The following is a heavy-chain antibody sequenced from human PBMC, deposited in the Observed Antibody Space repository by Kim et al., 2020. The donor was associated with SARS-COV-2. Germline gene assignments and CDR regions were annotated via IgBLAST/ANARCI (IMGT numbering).Heavy chain of an antibody. J-gene: IGHJ4*02. CDR2: P. V-gene: IGHV7-4-1*02. CDR3: ARDMTTATFDY. Sequence: PSYVQDFTGRFVFSLDTSVNTAYLQISSLKSEDTAVYYCARDMTTATFDYWGQGTLVTVSS. D-gene: IGHD4-17*01.